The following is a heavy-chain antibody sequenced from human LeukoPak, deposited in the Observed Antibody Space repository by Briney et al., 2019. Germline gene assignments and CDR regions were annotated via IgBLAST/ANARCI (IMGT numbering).Heavy chain of an antibody. CDR1: GYSISSSYY. V-gene: IGHV4-38-2*01. CDR2: IYHSGSS. CDR3: ARRGSCSWCPFDI. Sequence: SETLSLTCVVSGYSISSSYYWGWIRQPPGKGLEWIGSIYHSGSSYYNPSLKSRVSISVDTSKNNFSLNLNSVTATDTAVYYCARRGSCSWCPFDIWGQGTMVIGSS. J-gene: IGHJ3*02. D-gene: IGHD2-2*01.